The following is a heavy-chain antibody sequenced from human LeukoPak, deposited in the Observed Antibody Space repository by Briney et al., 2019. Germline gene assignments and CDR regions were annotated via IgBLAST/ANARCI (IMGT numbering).Heavy chain of an antibody. CDR1: GFTFSDYY. Sequence: GSLRLSCAASGFTFSDYYMSWIRQAPGKGLEWVSYISSSGSTIYYADSVKGRFTISRDNAKNSLYLQTNSLRAEDTAVYYCARATTGYSSGWWRAFDIWGQGTMVTVSS. D-gene: IGHD6-19*01. J-gene: IGHJ3*02. CDR2: ISSSGSTI. CDR3: ARATTGYSSGWWRAFDI. V-gene: IGHV3-11*01.